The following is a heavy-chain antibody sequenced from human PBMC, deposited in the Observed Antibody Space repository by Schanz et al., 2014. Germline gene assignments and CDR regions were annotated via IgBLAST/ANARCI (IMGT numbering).Heavy chain of an antibody. CDR1: GFTFSSYG. D-gene: IGHD5-18*01. V-gene: IGHV3-NL1*01. CDR3: VRVSFADPRLYRGMDRDIDY. J-gene: IGHJ4*02. CDR2: ISGGGGTT. Sequence: VQLVESGGGVVQPGRSLRLSCAASGFTFSSYGMHWVRQAPGKGLEWVSAISGGGGTTYYADSVKGRFTISRDNAKNTLYLQMNTLRAEDTAVYYCVRVSFADPRLYRGMDRDIDYWGQGTLVTVSS.